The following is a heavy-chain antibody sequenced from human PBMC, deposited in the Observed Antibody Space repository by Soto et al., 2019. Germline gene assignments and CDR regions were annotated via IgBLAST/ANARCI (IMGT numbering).Heavy chain of an antibody. CDR1: EFTFSNYA. J-gene: IGHJ4*02. CDR3: AKNPGYYYDSTGYHFDY. V-gene: IGHV3-23*01. CDR2: ISYGGGTT. D-gene: IGHD3-22*01. Sequence: GGPQILSCAASEFTFSNYAMSWVRQAPGKGLEWVSAISYGGGTTYYADSVKGRFTISRDNSKNTLYLQMNSLRAEDTAVYYCAKNPGYYYDSTGYHFDYWGQGTLVTVSS.